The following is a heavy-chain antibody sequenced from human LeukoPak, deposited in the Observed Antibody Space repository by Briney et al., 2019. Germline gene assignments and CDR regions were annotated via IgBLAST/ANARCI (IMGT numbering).Heavy chain of an antibody. CDR1: GIKFSDAW. J-gene: IGHJ4*02. CDR3: TWMTTIVTVDF. Sequence: GGSLRLSCVVSGIKFSDAWMSWVRQAPGKGLEWVGRIKSRGGGGTADYAAPVKGRFTISRDDPENTVYLLMDSLQTEDTAVYYCTWMTTIVTVDFWGQGTLVTVSS. D-gene: IGHD4-11*01. V-gene: IGHV3-15*01. CDR2: IKSRGGGGTA.